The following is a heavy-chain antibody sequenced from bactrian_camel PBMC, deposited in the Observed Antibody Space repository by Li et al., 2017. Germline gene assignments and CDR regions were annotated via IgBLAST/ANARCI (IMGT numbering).Heavy chain of an antibody. Sequence: DVQLVESGGGLVQPGGSLRLSCTASGFTFSSYAMSWVRQAPGLEREGVAALLIDESTMYADSVKGRFTISKDNVGTVYLTMDSLRPEDTAMYYCAATPRWRVTRAQSLTATNYDFWGQGTQVTVS. D-gene: IGHD4*01. CDR2: LLIDEST. J-gene: IGHJ4*01. V-gene: IGHV3S42*01. CDR3: AATPRWRVTRAQSLTATNYDF. CDR1: GFTFSSYA.